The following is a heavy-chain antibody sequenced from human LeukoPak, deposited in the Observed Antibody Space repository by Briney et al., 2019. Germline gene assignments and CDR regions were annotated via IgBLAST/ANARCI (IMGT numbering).Heavy chain of an antibody. J-gene: IGHJ5*02. CDR2: INPNSGGT. D-gene: IGHD6-6*01. CDR1: GYTFTGYY. CDR3: ARAWGYSSSTNWFDP. V-gene: IGHV1-2*02. Sequence: GASVKVSCKASGYTFTGYYMHWVRQAPGQGLEWMGWINPNSGGTNYAQKFQGRVTMTRDMSTSTVYMELSSLRSEDTAVYYCARAWGYSSSTNWFDPWGQGTLVTVSS.